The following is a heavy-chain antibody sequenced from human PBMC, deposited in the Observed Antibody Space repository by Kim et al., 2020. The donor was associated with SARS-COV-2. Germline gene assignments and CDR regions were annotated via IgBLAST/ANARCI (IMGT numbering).Heavy chain of an antibody. Sequence: PSFQGHVTISADKSISTAYLQWSSLKASDTAMYYCARRGHSSSSKEPFDYWGQGTLVTVSS. J-gene: IGHJ4*02. V-gene: IGHV5-10-1*01. CDR3: ARRGHSSSSKEPFDY. D-gene: IGHD6-6*01.